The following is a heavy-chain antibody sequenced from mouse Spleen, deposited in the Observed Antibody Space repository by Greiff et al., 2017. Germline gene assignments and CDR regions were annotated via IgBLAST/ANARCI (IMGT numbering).Heavy chain of an antibody. CDR3: ARGSGYYFDY. CDR1: GYTFTDYY. Sequence: EVQLQESGPVLVKPGASVKMSCKASGYTFTDYYMNWVKQSHGKSLEWIGVINPYNGGTSYNQKFKGKATLTVDKSSSTAYMELNSLTSEDSAVYYCARGSGYYFDYWGQGTTLTVSS. V-gene: IGHV1-19*01. D-gene: IGHD1-3*01. J-gene: IGHJ2*01. CDR2: INPYNGGT.